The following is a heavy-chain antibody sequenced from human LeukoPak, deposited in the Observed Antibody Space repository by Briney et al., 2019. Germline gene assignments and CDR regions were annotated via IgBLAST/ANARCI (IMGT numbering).Heavy chain of an antibody. CDR1: GGSISSGGYY. Sequence: SETLSLTCTVSGGSISSGGYYWSWIRQPPGKGLEWIRYIYDSGSTYYNPSLKSRVTISADRSKNQFSLKLSSVTAADTAVYYCARAGIAARPVLFDYWGQGTLVTVSS. V-gene: IGHV4-30-2*01. CDR2: IYDSGST. CDR3: ARAGIAARPVLFDY. J-gene: IGHJ4*02. D-gene: IGHD6-6*01.